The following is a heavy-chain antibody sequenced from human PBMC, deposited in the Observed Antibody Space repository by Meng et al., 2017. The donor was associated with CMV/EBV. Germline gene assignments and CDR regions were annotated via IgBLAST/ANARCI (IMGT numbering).Heavy chain of an antibody. CDR2: ISRSGSTI. CDR1: GFTFSSYE. J-gene: IGHJ3*02. CDR3: ARVGLVPAAKDAFDI. D-gene: IGHD2-2*01. Sequence: GGSLRLSCTASGFTFSSYEMNWVRQAPGKGLEWVSYISRSGSTIYYADSVKGRFTISRDNAKNSLYLQMNSLRAEDTAVYYCARVGLVPAAKDAFDIWGQGTMVTVSS. V-gene: IGHV3-48*03.